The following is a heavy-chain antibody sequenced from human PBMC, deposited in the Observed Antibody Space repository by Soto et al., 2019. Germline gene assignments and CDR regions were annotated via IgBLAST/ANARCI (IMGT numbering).Heavy chain of an antibody. Sequence: PGGSLRLSCAASGFTFSSYSMNWVRQAPGKGLEWVSSISSSSSYIYYADSVKGRFTISRDNAKNTLYLQMNSLRAEDTAVYYCAKSGQDYGAYWGQGTLVTVSS. J-gene: IGHJ4*02. CDR3: AKSGQDYGAY. CDR2: ISSSSSYI. V-gene: IGHV3-21*04. CDR1: GFTFSSYS.